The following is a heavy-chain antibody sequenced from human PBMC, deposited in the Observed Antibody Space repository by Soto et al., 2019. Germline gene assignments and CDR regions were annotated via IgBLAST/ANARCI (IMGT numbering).Heavy chain of an antibody. CDR2: ISASGDRT. CDR3: VLWFGEYYFDY. J-gene: IGHJ4*02. Sequence: EVQLLGSGGGLVQPGGSLRLSCAASGFTFTSYAMSWVHQAPGKGLEWVSSISASGDRTYYADSVKGRFTISRDNSKNTLYLQMNSLRAEDTAIYYCVLWFGEYYFDYWGQGTLVTVSS. V-gene: IGHV3-23*01. CDR1: GFTFTSYA. D-gene: IGHD3-10*01.